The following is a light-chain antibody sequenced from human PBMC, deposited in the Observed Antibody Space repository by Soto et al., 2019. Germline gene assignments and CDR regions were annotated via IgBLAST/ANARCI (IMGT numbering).Light chain of an antibody. V-gene: IGKV3-20*01. CDR1: QSVTNNY. J-gene: IGKJ5*01. CDR3: QPNGSSPIT. Sequence: SPGTLSLSPGERATLSCRASQSVTNNYLAWYQQKPGQPPRLLIDGASSRATGIPDKFSGSGSGTDFTLAISRLEPEDFAGYYRQPNGSSPITFGQGTRLEIK. CDR2: GAS.